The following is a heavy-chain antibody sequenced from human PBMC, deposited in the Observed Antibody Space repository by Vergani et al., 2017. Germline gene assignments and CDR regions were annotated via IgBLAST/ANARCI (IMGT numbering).Heavy chain of an antibody. D-gene: IGHD1-26*01. CDR1: GFTFDDYA. CDR2: ISWNSGSI. CDR3: AKDRSGSYYGDFDY. Sequence: EVQLVESGGGLVQPGGSLRLSCAASGFTFDDYAMHWVRQAPGKGLEWVSGISWNSGSIGYADSVKGRFTISRDNAKNSLYLQMNSLRAEDTALYYCAKDRSGSYYGDFDYWGQGTLVTVSS. V-gene: IGHV3-9*01. J-gene: IGHJ4*02.